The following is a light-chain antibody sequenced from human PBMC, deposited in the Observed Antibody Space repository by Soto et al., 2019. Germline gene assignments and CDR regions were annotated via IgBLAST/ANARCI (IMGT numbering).Light chain of an antibody. J-gene: IGKJ2*01. Sequence: DIQMTQSPSTLSASVGDRVTITCRASQSISSWLAWYQQKSGKAPKLLIYDASSLESGVPSRFSGSGSGTEVTLTISSLQPDDFATYYCQQYNSYSPYTFGQGTKLEIK. V-gene: IGKV1-5*01. CDR2: DAS. CDR3: QQYNSYSPYT. CDR1: QSISSW.